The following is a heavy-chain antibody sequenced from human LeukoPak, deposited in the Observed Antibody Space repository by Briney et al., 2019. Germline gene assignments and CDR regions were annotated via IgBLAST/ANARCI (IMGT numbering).Heavy chain of an antibody. CDR3: ARESREYYYYYYMDV. J-gene: IGHJ6*03. V-gene: IGHV3-11*01. CDR1: GFTFSDYY. CDR2: ISSSGSTI. Sequence: PGGSLRLSCAASGFTFSDYYMSWIRQAPGKGLEWVSYISSSGSTIYYADSVKGRFTISRDNAKNSLYLQMNSLRAEDTAVYYCARESREYYYYYYMDVWGKGPRSPSP.